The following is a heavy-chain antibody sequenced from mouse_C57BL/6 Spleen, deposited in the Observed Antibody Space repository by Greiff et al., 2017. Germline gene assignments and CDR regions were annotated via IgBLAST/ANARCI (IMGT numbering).Heavy chain of an antibody. D-gene: IGHD1-2*01. J-gene: IGHJ2*01. V-gene: IGHV1-82*01. CDR2: IYPGDGDT. CDR1: GYAFSSSW. Sequence: VHLVESGPELVKPGASVKISCKASGYAFSSSWMNWVKQRPGKGLEWIGRIYPGDGDTNYNGKFKGKATLTADNSSSTAYMQLSSLTSEDSAVYFCAREGYYGVDYWGQGTTLTVSS. CDR3: AREGYYGVDY.